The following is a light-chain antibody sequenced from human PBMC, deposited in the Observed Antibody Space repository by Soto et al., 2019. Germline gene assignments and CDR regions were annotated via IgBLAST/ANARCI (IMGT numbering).Light chain of an antibody. CDR3: SSYTSYTSYV. CDR2: DVS. Sequence: QSVLTQPASVSGSPGQSIAISCTGTSSDVGGYKYVSWYQQYPGKAPKLMIYDVSNRPSGVPDRFSGSKSGNTASLTISGLQSEDEADYYRSSYTSYTSYVFGTGTKLTVL. CDR1: SSDVGGYKY. V-gene: IGLV2-14*01. J-gene: IGLJ1*01.